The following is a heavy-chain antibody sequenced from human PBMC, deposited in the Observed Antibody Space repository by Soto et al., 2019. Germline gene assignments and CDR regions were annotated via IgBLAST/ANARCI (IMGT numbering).Heavy chain of an antibody. CDR2: IYTSGST. CDR3: ARISSIAARDDAFDI. CDR1: GGSISSYY. V-gene: IGHV4-4*07. Sequence: QVQLQESGPGLVKPSETLSLTCTVSGGSISSYYWSWIRQPAGKGLEWIGRIYTSGSTNYNPSLTGRVTMSVDTSNNQFSLKLSSVTAADTAVYYCARISSIAARDDAFDIWGQGTMVTVSS. D-gene: IGHD6-6*01. J-gene: IGHJ3*02.